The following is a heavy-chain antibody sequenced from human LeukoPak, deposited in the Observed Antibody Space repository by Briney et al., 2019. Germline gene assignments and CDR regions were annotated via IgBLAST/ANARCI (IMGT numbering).Heavy chain of an antibody. J-gene: IGHJ6*02. Sequence: GASVKVSCKASGGTFSSYAISWVRQAPGQGLEWMGGIIPIFGTANYAQKFQGRVTITADESTSTAYMELSSLRSEDTAVYYCARLIPYYYGSGSLGYYYGMDVWGQGTTVTVSS. V-gene: IGHV1-69*13. CDR1: GGTFSSYA. CDR2: IIPIFGTA. CDR3: ARLIPYYYGSGSLGYYYGMDV. D-gene: IGHD3-10*01.